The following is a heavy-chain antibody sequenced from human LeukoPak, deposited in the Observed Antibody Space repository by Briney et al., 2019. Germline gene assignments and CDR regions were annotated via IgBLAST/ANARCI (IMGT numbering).Heavy chain of an antibody. CDR3: ARALLQESF. CDR2: INWSGEST. V-gene: IGHV3-20*04. J-gene: IGHJ4*02. D-gene: IGHD4-11*01. Sequence: GGSLRLSCAASGFMFDGYAMSWVRQVPGKGLEWVSAINWSGESTYYADSVKGRFTISRDNAKNSVDLQMNNLRVEDTAFYYCARALLQESFWGQGILVTVSS. CDR1: GFMFDGYA.